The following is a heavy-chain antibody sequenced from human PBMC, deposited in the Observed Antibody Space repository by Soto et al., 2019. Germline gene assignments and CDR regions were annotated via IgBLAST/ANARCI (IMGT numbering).Heavy chain of an antibody. D-gene: IGHD4-17*01. V-gene: IGHV4-59*08. CDR3: ARRYGDCFDY. Sequence: SETLSLTCTVSGGSIGSYYWSWIRQPPGKGLEWIGYIYYSGSTNYNPSLKSRVTISVDTSKNQFSLKLSSVTAADTAVYYCARRYGDCFDYWGQGTLVTVSS. CDR2: IYYSGST. J-gene: IGHJ4*02. CDR1: GGSIGSYY.